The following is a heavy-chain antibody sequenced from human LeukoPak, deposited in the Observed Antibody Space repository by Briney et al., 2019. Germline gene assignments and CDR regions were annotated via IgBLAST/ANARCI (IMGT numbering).Heavy chain of an antibody. CDR2: INHSGST. D-gene: IGHD3-10*01. V-gene: IGHV4-34*01. CDR3: ARQRITMVRGVIGREYNWFDP. CDR1: GGSFSGYY. J-gene: IGHJ5*02. Sequence: PSETLSLTCAVYGGSFSGYYWSWIRQPPGKGLEWIGEINHSGSTNYNPSLKSRVTISVDTSKSQFSLKLSSVTAADTAVYYCARQRITMVRGVIGREYNWFDPWGQGTLVTVSS.